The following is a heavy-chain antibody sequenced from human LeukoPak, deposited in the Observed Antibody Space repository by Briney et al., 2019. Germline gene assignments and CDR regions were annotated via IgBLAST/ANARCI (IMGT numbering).Heavy chain of an antibody. J-gene: IGHJ4*02. V-gene: IGHV4-39*01. D-gene: IGHD7-27*01. CDR2: IYYSGST. CDR1: GGSISSSSYY. CDR3: ARCLNWGSGYYFDY. Sequence: SETLSLTCTVSGGSISSSSYYWGWIRQPPGKGLEWIGSIYYSGSTYYNPSLKTRVTISVDTSKNQFSLKLSSVTAADTAVYYCARCLNWGSGYYFDYWGQGTLVTVSS.